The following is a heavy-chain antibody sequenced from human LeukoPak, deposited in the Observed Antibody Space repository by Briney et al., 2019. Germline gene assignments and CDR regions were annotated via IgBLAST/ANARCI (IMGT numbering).Heavy chain of an antibody. CDR1: GDSISSYY. Sequence: SETLSLTCTVSGDSISSYYWSWIRRPPGKGLEWIAYIYYSGSTYYNPSLQSRVTISVDTSKNQFSLRLTSVTAADTAVYYCARQGGLWLRAPFDYWGQGTLVTVSS. J-gene: IGHJ4*02. V-gene: IGHV4-59*08. CDR2: IYYSGST. D-gene: IGHD5-18*01. CDR3: ARQGGLWLRAPFDY.